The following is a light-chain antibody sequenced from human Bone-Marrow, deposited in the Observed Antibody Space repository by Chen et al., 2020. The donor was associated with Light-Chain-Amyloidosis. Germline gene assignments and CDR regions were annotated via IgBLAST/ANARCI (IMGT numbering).Light chain of an antibody. CDR2: ADS. CDR3: QVWDRSSDRPV. V-gene: IGLV3-21*02. J-gene: IGLJ3*02. CDR1: NIGSTS. Sequence: SYVLTQPSSVSVAPGQTATIACGGNNIGSTSVHWYQQTPGQAPLLVVYADSDRPSGIPVRLSGSNSGNTATLTISRGEAGDEADYDCQVWDRSSDRPVVGGGAELTVI.